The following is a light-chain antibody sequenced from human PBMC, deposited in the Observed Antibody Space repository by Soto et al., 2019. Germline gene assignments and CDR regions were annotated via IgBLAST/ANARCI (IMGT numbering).Light chain of an antibody. J-gene: IGLJ3*02. Sequence: QPVLTQPPSASGTPGQRVTISCSGSSSNIGSFDVYWYQQLPGTAPKVLIYRNYQRPSGVPDRFSASKSGTSASLAISGLRSEDEADYYCAAWDDSLSGRVFGGGTKLTVL. CDR1: SSNIGSFD. CDR3: AAWDDSLSGRV. V-gene: IGLV1-47*01. CDR2: RNY.